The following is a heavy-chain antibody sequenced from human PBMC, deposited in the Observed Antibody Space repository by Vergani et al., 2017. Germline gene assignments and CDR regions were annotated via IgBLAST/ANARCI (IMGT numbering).Heavy chain of an antibody. Sequence: QVHLVQSGAEVKKLGASVTVPCNASGYTFTNYGISWMRQAPGQGLEWMGWIRAYNDNTNYAQKVQGRVTMTTDTSTSTAYMELRSLRSDDTAVYYCAKEKVSGGILWLDAFDIWGQGTMVSVSS. J-gene: IGHJ3*02. CDR1: GYTFTNYG. CDR2: IRAYNDNT. CDR3: AKEKVSGGILWLDAFDI. D-gene: IGHD2-21*01. V-gene: IGHV1-18*01.